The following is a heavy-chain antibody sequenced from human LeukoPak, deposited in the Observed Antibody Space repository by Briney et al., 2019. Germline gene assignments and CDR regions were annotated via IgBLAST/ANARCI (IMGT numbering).Heavy chain of an antibody. CDR3: ARGGGGLWETYYDFWSGYPNYYYYYMDV. CDR2: IKYDGSTS. D-gene: IGHD3-3*01. CDR1: GFTFTTYW. V-gene: IGHV3-74*01. J-gene: IGHJ6*03. Sequence: GGSLRLSCEASGFTFTTYWIHWVRQGPGKGLVWVSRIKYDGSTSNYADSVKGRFTIPRDNAKNTVYLQMNSLRAEDTAVYYCARGGGGLWETYYDFWSGYPNYYYYYMDVWGKGTTVTVSS.